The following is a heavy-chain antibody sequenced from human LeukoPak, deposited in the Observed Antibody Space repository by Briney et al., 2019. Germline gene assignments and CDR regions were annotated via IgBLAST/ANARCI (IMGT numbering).Heavy chain of an antibody. D-gene: IGHD6-13*01. J-gene: IGHJ4*02. V-gene: IGHV3-53*01. CDR2: IYSGGFT. CDR3: ASASGVGAAGRLDN. Sequence: GGSLRLSCAVSGFTVSNPYMSWVRQAPGKGPEWVSVIYSGGFTNYRDSVRGRFTISRDNSKNTLYLQMHSLRAEDTAVYYCASASGVGAAGRLDNWGLGTLVTVSS. CDR1: GFTVSNPY.